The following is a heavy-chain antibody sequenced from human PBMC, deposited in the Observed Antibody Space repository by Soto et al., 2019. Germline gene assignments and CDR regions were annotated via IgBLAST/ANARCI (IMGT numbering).Heavy chain of an antibody. CDR2: IKQDGSEK. J-gene: IGHJ1*01. CDR1: GFTFSSYW. D-gene: IGHD6-13*01. Sequence: GGSLRLSCAASGFTFSSYWMSWVRQAPGKGLERVANIKQDGSEKYYVDSVKGRFTISRDNAKNSLYLQMNSLRAEDTAVYYCARVVAQQLQYFQHWGQGTLVTVSS. CDR3: ARVVAQQLQYFQH. V-gene: IGHV3-7*03.